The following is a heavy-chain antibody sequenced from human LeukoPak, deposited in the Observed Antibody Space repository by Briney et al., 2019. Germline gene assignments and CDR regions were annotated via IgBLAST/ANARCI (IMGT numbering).Heavy chain of an antibody. Sequence: GGSLRLSGQAPGFTFSSNWWHWVRKPPGKGLVWVSRINEDGSTTNYADSVKGRSTIFRDNAKNTLYLQMNSLRAEDTAVYYCVRDLGGRSGHWGQGTLVTVSS. J-gene: IGHJ4*02. V-gene: IGHV3-74*01. CDR2: INEDGSTT. CDR1: GFTFSSNW. D-gene: IGHD1-26*01. CDR3: VRDLGGRSGH.